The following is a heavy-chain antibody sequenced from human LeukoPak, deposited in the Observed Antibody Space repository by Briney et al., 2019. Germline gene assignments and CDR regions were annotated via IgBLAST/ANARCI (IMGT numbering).Heavy chain of an antibody. D-gene: IGHD4-11*01. V-gene: IGHV3-74*01. Sequence: PGGSLRLSCAASGFTFSSNWMHWVCQAPGKGLVWVSDINSDGSRTNYADSVKGRFTTSRDNAKNTLYLQMNSLRAEDTAVYYCGRDSNYAMDVWGQGTTVTVSS. CDR3: GRDSNYAMDV. CDR1: GFTFSSNW. J-gene: IGHJ6*02. CDR2: INSDGSRT.